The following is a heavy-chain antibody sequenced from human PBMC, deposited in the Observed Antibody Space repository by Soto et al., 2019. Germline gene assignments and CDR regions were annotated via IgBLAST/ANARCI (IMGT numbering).Heavy chain of an antibody. Sequence: GGSLRLSCAASGFTFSDYYMSWIRQAPGKGLEWISYISSSSGTFTNYADSVKGRFTISRDNAKNSLFLQMNSLRAEDTGVYYCAKYLSGWSNPWDHWGPGTLVTVSS. CDR2: ISSSSGTFT. V-gene: IGHV3-11*06. CDR1: GFTFSDYY. D-gene: IGHD6-19*01. J-gene: IGHJ4*02. CDR3: AKYLSGWSNPWDH.